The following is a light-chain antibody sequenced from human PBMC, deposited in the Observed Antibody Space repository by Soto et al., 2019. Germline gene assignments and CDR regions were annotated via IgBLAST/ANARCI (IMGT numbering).Light chain of an antibody. CDR2: KGT. V-gene: IGLV2-23*01. CDR3: CSSAPESTYV. J-gene: IGLJ1*01. Sequence: QSVLAQPASVSGSPGQSITISCTGTRDDVGAYNSVSWYQQLPHKAPQVILYKGTQRPSGVSSRFSGSTSGNAASLTISGLQADDEADYFCCSSAPESTYVFGTGTKLTVL. CDR1: RDDVGAYNS.